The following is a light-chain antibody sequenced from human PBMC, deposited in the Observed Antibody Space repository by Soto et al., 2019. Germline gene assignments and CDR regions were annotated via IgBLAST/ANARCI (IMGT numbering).Light chain of an antibody. CDR2: EVS. Sequence: QSALTQPPSVSGSPGQSVTISCTGTSSDFGSYNCVSWYQRPPGTGPKLMIYEVSNRPSGVPDRFSGSKSGNTASLTISGLQAEDEAEYYCSLYISDSTYVFGTGTKV. CDR3: SLYISDSTYV. CDR1: SSDFGSYNC. V-gene: IGLV2-18*01. J-gene: IGLJ1*01.